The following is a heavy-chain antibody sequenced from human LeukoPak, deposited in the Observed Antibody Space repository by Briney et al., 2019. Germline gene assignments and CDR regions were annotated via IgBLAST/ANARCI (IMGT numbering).Heavy chain of an antibody. CDR3: ARDPYDSSGYYPDY. CDR2: ISAYNGNT. D-gene: IGHD3-22*01. J-gene: IGHJ4*02. Sequence: ASVKVSCKASGYTFTSYGISWVRQAPGQGLEWMGWISAYNGNTNYAQKLQGRVTMTTDTSTSTAYMELRSLRSDDTAVYYRARDPYDSSGYYPDYWGQGTLVTVSS. V-gene: IGHV1-18*01. CDR1: GYTFTSYG.